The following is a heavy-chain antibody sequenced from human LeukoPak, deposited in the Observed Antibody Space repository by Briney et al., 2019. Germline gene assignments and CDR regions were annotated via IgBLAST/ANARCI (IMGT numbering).Heavy chain of an antibody. D-gene: IGHD4-23*01. CDR2: ISFDGSNK. Sequence: PGGSLRLSCTASRFTFSDYGMHWVRQAPGKGLEWVAFISFDGSNKYYADSVKGRFTISRDNSKNTLYLQMNSLRTGDTAVYYCAKELDYGGNSPFHYWGQGTLVTVSS. CDR1: RFTFSDYG. J-gene: IGHJ4*02. CDR3: AKELDYGGNSPFHY. V-gene: IGHV3-30*18.